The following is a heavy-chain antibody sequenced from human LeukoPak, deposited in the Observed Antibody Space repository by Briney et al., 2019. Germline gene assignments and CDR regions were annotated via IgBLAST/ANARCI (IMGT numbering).Heavy chain of an antibody. J-gene: IGHJ6*03. CDR2: IIPIFGTA. Sequence: GASVKVSCKASGGTFSSYAISWVRQAPGQGLEWMGGIIPIFGTANYAQKFQGRVTITADESTSTAYMELSSLRSEDTAVYYCAREGGHMVRGVISYYYYMDVWGKGTTVTISS. V-gene: IGHV1-69*13. CDR3: AREGGHMVRGVISYYYYMDV. CDR1: GGTFSSYA. D-gene: IGHD3-10*01.